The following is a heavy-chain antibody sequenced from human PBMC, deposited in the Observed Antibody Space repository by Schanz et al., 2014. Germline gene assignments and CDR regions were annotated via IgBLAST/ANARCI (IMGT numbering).Heavy chain of an antibody. J-gene: IGHJ4*02. CDR1: GGTFSSFG. Sequence: QVQLVQSGAEVKKPGSSVKVSCKASGGTFSSFGINWVRQAPGQGLEWMGRIIPILGIANYAQEFQGRVTITADRSTFTAYMDVSSLRSEDTAVYYCTASGAGYSSSGDFDYWGQGTLVTVSS. V-gene: IGHV1-69*02. CDR3: TASGAGYSSSGDFDY. D-gene: IGHD6-13*01. CDR2: IIPILGIA.